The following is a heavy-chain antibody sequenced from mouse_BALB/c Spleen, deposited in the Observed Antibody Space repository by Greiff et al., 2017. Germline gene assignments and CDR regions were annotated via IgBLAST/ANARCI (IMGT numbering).Heavy chain of an antibody. Sequence: EVQLVESGGGLVKPGGSLKLSCAASGFTFSDYYMYWVRQTPEKRLEWVATISDGGSYTYYPDSVKGRFTISRDNAKNNLYLQMSSLKSEDTAMYYCAREGGGAWFAYWGQGTLVTVSA. CDR1: GFTFSDYY. CDR2: ISDGGSYT. V-gene: IGHV5-4*02. J-gene: IGHJ3*01. CDR3: AREGGGAWFAY.